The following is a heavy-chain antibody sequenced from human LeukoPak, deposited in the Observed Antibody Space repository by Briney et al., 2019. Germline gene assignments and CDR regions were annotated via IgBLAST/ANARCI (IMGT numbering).Heavy chain of an antibody. CDR2: IYSSGST. CDR3: ARHASSWYGGRFDP. Sequence: SETLSLICSVSGGSINKYCWNWIRQPPGKGLEWIGDIYSSGSTNYNPSLKSRVTISVDTSNTQLSLRLSSVTAADTAVYYCARHASSWYGGRFDPWGQGTVVTVSS. D-gene: IGHD6-13*01. V-gene: IGHV4-59*08. CDR1: GGSINKYC. J-gene: IGHJ5*02.